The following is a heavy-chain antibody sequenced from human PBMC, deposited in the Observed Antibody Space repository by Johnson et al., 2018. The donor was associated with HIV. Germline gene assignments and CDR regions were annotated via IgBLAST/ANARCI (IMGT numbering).Heavy chain of an antibody. CDR3: ARESLLITPRRDDAFDI. Sequence: EMQLVESGGGVVRPGGSLRLSCEGSGFSFDEYGMSWVRQAPGKGLEWVANIKQGGSEKYYVDSVKGRFTISRDNAKKSLYLQMNTLRAEDTAVYYCARESLLITPRRDDAFDIWGQGTMVTVSS. CDR2: IKQGGSEK. D-gene: IGHD6-6*01. CDR1: GFSFDEYG. J-gene: IGHJ3*02. V-gene: IGHV3-7*01.